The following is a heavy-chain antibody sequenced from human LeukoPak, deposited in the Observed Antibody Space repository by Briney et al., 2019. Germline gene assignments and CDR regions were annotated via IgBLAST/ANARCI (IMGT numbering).Heavy chain of an antibody. V-gene: IGHV3-21*01. Sequence: GGSLRLSCAASGFTFSSYSMNWVRQAPGKGLEWVSSISSSSSYIYYADSVKGRFTISRDNSKNTLYLQMNSLRAEDTAVYYCAKPLRDILTGYFNYWGQGTLVTVSS. CDR1: GFTFSSYS. J-gene: IGHJ4*02. CDR2: ISSSSSYI. CDR3: AKPLRDILTGYFNY. D-gene: IGHD3-9*01.